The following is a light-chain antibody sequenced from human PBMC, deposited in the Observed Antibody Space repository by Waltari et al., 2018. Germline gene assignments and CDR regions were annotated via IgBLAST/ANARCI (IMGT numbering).Light chain of an antibody. CDR1: QAIRVD. J-gene: IGKJ1*01. V-gene: IGKV1-6*02. Sequence: AIQLTQSPSSLSASVGDKVTITCRASQAIRVDLAWYQQKPGKAPKLLIYGASSLQSGVPSRFSGGASGSDFTLTISSLQPEDSATYYCLQDYIYPRTFGQGTKVELK. CDR3: LQDYIYPRT. CDR2: GAS.